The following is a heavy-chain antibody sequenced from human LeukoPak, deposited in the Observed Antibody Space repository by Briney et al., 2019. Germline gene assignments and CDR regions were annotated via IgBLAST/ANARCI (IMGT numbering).Heavy chain of an antibody. CDR3: ARDWSSGWLRFDP. D-gene: IGHD6-19*01. CDR1: GYTFTGYY. J-gene: IGHJ5*02. V-gene: IGHV1-2*02. Sequence: GASVKVSCKASGYTFTGYYMHWVRQAPGQGLEWMGWINPNSGGTNYAQKFQGRVTMTRDTSISTAYMELSRLRSDDTAVYYCARDWSSGWLRFDPWGQGTLVTVSS. CDR2: INPNSGGT.